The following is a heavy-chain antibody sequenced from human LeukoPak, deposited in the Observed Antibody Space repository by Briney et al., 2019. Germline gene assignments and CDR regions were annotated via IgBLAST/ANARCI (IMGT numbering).Heavy chain of an antibody. CDR1: GFTFSDSW. V-gene: IGHV3-7*01. Sequence: GGSLRLSCAASGFTFSDSWMSWVRQAPGKGLEWVANMNQDGSAKGYVDSAKGRFTIPRDNARNSLYLQMSSLRPEDTAVYYCATYTHWVAGDVWGQGTTVTVSS. CDR2: MNQDGSAK. CDR3: ATYTHWVAGDV. D-gene: IGHD3-16*01. J-gene: IGHJ6*02.